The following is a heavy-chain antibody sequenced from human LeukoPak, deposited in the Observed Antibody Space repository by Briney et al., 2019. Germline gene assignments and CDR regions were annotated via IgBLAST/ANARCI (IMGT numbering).Heavy chain of an antibody. CDR1: GFTVSSNY. J-gene: IGHJ4*02. CDR2: IYSGGAI. V-gene: IGHV3-53*01. CDR3: ARRPGN. D-gene: IGHD1-14*01. Sequence: GGPLRLSCAASGFTVSSNYMGWVRQAPGKGLEWVSLIYSGGAIRYADSVKGRFTISRDSSKNTLFLQMNDLTVEDTARYYCARRPGNWGQGILVTVSS.